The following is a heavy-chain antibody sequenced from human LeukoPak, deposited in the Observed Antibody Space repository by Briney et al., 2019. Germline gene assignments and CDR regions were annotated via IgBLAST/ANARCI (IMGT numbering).Heavy chain of an antibody. J-gene: IGHJ5*02. CDR3: ARVGVNSSGWYYGGYWFDP. CDR2: ISSSSSYI. Sequence: GGSLRLSCAASGFTFSSYSMNWVRQAPGKGLEWVSSISSSSSYIYYADSVKGRFTISRDNAKNSLYLQMNSLRAEDTAVYYCARVGVNSSGWYYGGYWFDPWGQGTLVTVSS. D-gene: IGHD6-19*01. V-gene: IGHV3-21*01. CDR1: GFTFSSYS.